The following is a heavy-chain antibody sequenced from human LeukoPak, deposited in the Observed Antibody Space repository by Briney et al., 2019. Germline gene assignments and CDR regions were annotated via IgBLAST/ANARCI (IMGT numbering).Heavy chain of an antibody. J-gene: IGHJ6*03. Sequence: GASVKVSCKASGGTFSNYAISWVRQAPGRGLEWMGGIIPIFHTTNYAQKFQGRVTITADKSTTTAYMELSSLKSEDTAVYYCARPRFPYYRLSGPDYYYMDVWGKGTTVTVSS. V-gene: IGHV1-69*06. CDR1: GGTFSNYA. CDR2: IIPIFHTT. CDR3: ARPRFPYYRLSGPDYYYMDV. D-gene: IGHD3-10*01.